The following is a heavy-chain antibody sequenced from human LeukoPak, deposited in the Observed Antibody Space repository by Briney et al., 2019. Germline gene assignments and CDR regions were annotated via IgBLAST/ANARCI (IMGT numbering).Heavy chain of an antibody. V-gene: IGHV3-30*02. CDR1: GFTFSSYG. J-gene: IGHJ4*02. CDR2: IRYDGSNK. D-gene: IGHD3-16*02. CDR3: AKEALGELSLIDY. Sequence: SGGSLRLSCAASGFTFSSYGMHWVRQAPGKGLEWVAFIRYDGSNKYYADSVKGRFTISRDNSKNTLYLQMNSLRAEDTALYYCAKEALGELSLIDYWGQGTLVTVSS.